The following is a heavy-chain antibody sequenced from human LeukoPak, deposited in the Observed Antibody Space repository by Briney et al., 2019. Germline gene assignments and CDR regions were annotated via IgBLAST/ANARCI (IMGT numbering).Heavy chain of an antibody. CDR3: ARAVSLPYYGSGTDDY. J-gene: IGHJ4*02. CDR2: INPNSGGT. D-gene: IGHD3-10*01. Sequence: ASVKVSCKASGYTFTGYYMHWVRQAPGQGLEGMGWINPNSGGTNYAQKFQGRVTMTRDTSISTAYLELSRLRSDDRAVYYCARAVSLPYYGSGTDDYWGQGTLVTVSS. CDR1: GYTFTGYY. V-gene: IGHV1-2*02.